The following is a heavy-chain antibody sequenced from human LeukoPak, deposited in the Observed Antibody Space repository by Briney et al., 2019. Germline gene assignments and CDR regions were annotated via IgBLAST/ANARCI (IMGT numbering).Heavy chain of an antibody. CDR1: GGSISSGGYY. J-gene: IGHJ6*02. CDR2: IYYSGST. V-gene: IGHV4-31*03. Sequence: SQTLSLTCTVSGGSISSGGYYWSWIRQHPGKGLEWIGYIYYSGSTYYNPSLKSRVTISVDTSKNRFSLRLNSVTAADTAVYYCARGPIPAGTMDVWGQGTTVTVSS. D-gene: IGHD2-2*01. CDR3: ARGPIPAGTMDV.